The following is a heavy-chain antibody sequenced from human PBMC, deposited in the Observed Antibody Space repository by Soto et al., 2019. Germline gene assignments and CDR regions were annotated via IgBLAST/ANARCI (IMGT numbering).Heavy chain of an antibody. D-gene: IGHD3-10*01. J-gene: IGHJ6*02. CDR1: GYTLTELS. CDR2: FDPEDGET. V-gene: IGHV1-24*01. Sequence: ASVKVSCKVSGYTLTELSMHWVRQAPGKGLEWMGGFDPEDGETIYAQKFQGRVTMAEDTSTDTAYMELSSLRSEDTAVYYCATSITGDYGYYYYYYGMDVWGQGTTVTVSS. CDR3: ATSITGDYGYYYYYYGMDV.